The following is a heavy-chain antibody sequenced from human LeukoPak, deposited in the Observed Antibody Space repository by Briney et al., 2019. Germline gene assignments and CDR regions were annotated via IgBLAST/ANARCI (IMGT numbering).Heavy chain of an antibody. J-gene: IGHJ4*02. D-gene: IGHD6-13*01. CDR3: ARDVPAAGRGDY. CDR2: ISAYNGNT. Sequence: ASVNVSCKASGYTFTTYGISWVRQAPGQGLEWMGWISAYNGNTNYAQKFQGRVTMTTDTSTSTAYMELRSLRSDDTAVYYCARDVPAAGRGDYWGQGTLVTVSS. V-gene: IGHV1-18*01. CDR1: GYTFTTYG.